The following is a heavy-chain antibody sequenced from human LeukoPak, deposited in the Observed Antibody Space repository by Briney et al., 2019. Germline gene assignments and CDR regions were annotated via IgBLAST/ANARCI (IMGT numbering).Heavy chain of an antibody. D-gene: IGHD2-15*01. V-gene: IGHV1-18*01. CDR2: MNPNSGNT. CDR1: GYTFTSYG. J-gene: IGHJ4*02. Sequence: ASVKVSCKASGYTFTSYGISWVRQAPGQGLEWMGWMNPNSGNTGYAQKLQGRVTMTTDTSTSTAYMELRSLRSDDTAVYYCARGNYCSGGSCYDGAFDYWGQGTLVTVSS. CDR3: ARGNYCSGGSCYDGAFDY.